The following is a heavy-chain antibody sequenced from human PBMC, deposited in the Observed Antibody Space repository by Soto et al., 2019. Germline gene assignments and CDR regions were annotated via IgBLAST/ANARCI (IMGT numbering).Heavy chain of an antibody. D-gene: IGHD3-22*01. CDR1: GYTFTTYG. CDR3: ARDSISMIVVVTQYYQYVMDV. J-gene: IGHJ6*02. CDR2: ASGDNGNT. V-gene: IGHV1-18*01. Sequence: GASVKVSCKASGYTFTTYGISWVRQAPGQGLEWMGWASGDNGNTNYAQKFQGRVTMSTDTSTSTAYMELRSLRSDDAAVYYCARDSISMIVVVTQYYQYVMDVWGQGTTVTVSS.